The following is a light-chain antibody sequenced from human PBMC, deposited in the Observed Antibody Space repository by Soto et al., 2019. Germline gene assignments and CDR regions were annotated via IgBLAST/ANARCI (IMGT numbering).Light chain of an antibody. CDR1: QTISTN. J-gene: IGKJ3*01. Sequence: IVMTQSLSTVSVSQRERVTLSCRASQTISTNLAWYQQKPGQAPRVLIYGASTRATGIPARFSGSGSGTEFTLTISSLQSEDFAVYYCQQYHNWPPETFGPGTKVAIK. CDR2: GAS. CDR3: QQYHNWPPET. V-gene: IGKV3-15*01.